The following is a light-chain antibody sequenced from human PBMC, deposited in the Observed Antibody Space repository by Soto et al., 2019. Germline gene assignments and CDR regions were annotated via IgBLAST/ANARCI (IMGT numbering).Light chain of an antibody. V-gene: IGKV3D-11*01. Sequence: EIVMTQSPATLSVSPGERANLSGSASQGIKYYAAWFQQKPGQAPRLLIYGASTRATAIPARFSGSGSGTDFTLTISSLEPEDSAVYYCQQRHMWPITFGQGTRLEIK. CDR2: GAS. J-gene: IGKJ5*01. CDR1: QGIKYY. CDR3: QQRHMWPIT.